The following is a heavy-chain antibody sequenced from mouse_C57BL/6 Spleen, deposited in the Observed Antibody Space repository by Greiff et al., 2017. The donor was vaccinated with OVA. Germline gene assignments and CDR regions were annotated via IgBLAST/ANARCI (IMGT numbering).Heavy chain of an antibody. V-gene: IGHV8-8*01. CDR1: GFSLSTFGMG. Sequence: QVTLKESGPGILQPSQTLSLTCSFSGFSLSTFGMGVGWIRQPSGKCLEWLAHIWWDDDKYYNPALKSRLPISKDTSKNQVFRKIANVDTADTSTYYCARIAHYGNLYYFDYWGQGTTLTVSS. CDR2: IWWDDDK. J-gene: IGHJ2*01. CDR3: ARIAHYGNLYYFDY. D-gene: IGHD2-1*01.